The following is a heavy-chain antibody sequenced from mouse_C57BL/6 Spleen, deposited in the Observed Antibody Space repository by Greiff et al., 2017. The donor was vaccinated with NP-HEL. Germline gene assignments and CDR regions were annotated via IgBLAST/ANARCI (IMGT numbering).Heavy chain of an antibody. Sequence: QVQLQQSGPELVKPGASVKISCKASGYAFSSSWMNWVKQRPGKGLEWIGRIYPGDGDTNYNGKFKGKATLTADTSSSTAYMQLSSLTSEDSAVYFCARSGSPSYYYAMDYWGQGTSVTVSS. CDR1: GYAFSSSW. CDR2: IYPGDGDT. CDR3: ARSGSPSYYYAMDY. J-gene: IGHJ4*01. D-gene: IGHD3-1*01. V-gene: IGHV1-82*01.